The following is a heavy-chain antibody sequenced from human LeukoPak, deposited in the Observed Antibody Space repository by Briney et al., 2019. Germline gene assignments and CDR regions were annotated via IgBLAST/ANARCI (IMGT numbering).Heavy chain of an antibody. D-gene: IGHD3-10*01. CDR2: IYDSGST. Sequence: PSETLSLTCTVSGCTINSGDSYWHWLRHPPGKGLERIAYIYDSGSTYYNPSLKSRVSISIDTSKNQFSLELSSVTAADTAVYYCARDTMIRGTYYFDSWGQGTLVTVSS. CDR1: GCTINSGDSY. V-gene: IGHV4-30-4*08. J-gene: IGHJ4*02. CDR3: ARDTMIRGTYYFDS.